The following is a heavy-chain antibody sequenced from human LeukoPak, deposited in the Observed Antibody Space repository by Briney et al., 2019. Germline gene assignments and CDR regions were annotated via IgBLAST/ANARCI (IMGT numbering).Heavy chain of an antibody. Sequence: PGGSLRLSCAASGFTFTNAWMHWVRQAPGKGLEWVGRIKSKTDGGTTDYAAPVKGRFTISRDDSRNTLYLQMDSLKIEDTAVYYCTTDRYYDNSELQFQHWGQGTLVTVSS. CDR3: TTDRYYDNSELQFQH. CDR1: GFTFTNAW. J-gene: IGHJ1*01. CDR2: IKSKTDGGTT. D-gene: IGHD3-22*01. V-gene: IGHV3-15*07.